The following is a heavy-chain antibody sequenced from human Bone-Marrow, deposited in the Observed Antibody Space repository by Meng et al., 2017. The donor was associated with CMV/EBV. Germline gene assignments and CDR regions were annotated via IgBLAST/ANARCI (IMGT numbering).Heavy chain of an antibody. CDR2: ISSGSTTI. CDR1: GFTFSTYS. J-gene: IGHJ4*02. V-gene: IGHV3-48*04. Sequence: LSLTCAASGFTFSTYSMNWVRQAPGKGLEWVSYISSGSTTISYADSVKGRFTISRDNAKNSLSLHMNSLRGEDTAVYYCARAVVVPATTDYWGQGTLVTVSS. CDR3: ARAVVVPATTDY. D-gene: IGHD2-2*01.